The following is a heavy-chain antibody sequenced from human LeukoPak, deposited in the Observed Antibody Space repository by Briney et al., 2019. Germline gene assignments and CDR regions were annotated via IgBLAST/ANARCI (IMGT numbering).Heavy chain of an antibody. CDR1: SYSISSGYY. CDR2: IYHSGST. V-gene: IGHV4-38-2*02. D-gene: IGHD3-9*01. CDR3: ASSYYDILTGYYYFDY. J-gene: IGHJ4*02. Sequence: SETLSLTCTVSSYSISSGYYWGWIRQPPGKGLEWIGSIYHSGSTYYNPSLKSRVTISVDTSKNQFSLKLSSVTAADTAVYYCASSYYDILTGYYYFDYWGQGTLVTVSS.